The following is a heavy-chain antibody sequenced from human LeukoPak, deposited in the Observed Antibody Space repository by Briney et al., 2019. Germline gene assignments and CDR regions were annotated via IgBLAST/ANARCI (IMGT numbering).Heavy chain of an antibody. CDR2: IYYSGST. V-gene: IGHV4-59*01. Sequence: SETLSLTCTVSGGSISSYHWSWIRQPPGKGLEWIGYIYYSGSTNYNPSLKSRVTISVDTSKNQFSLKLSSVTAADTAVYYCARSERGRWLQPRKPFDYWGQGTLVTVSS. CDR3: ARSERGRWLQPRKPFDY. J-gene: IGHJ4*02. CDR1: GGSISSYH. D-gene: IGHD5-24*01.